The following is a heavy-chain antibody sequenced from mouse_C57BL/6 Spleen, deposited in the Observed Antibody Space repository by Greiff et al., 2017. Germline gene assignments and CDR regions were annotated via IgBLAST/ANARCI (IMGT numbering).Heavy chain of an antibody. CDR1: GFTFSSYT. J-gene: IGHJ3*01. V-gene: IGHV5-9*01. CDR3: ARGGYYDTWFAY. CDR2: ISGGGGNT. Sequence: DVMLVESGGGLVKPGGSLKLSCAASGFTFSSYTMSWVRQTPEKRLEWVATISGGGGNTYYPDSVKGRFTISRDNAKNTLYLQMSSLRSEDTALYYCARGGYYDTWFAYWGQGTLVTVSA. D-gene: IGHD2-4*01.